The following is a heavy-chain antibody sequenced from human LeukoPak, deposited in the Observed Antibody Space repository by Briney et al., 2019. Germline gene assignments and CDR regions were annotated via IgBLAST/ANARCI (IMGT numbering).Heavy chain of an antibody. Sequence: SETLSLTCAVYGGSFSGYYWSWIRQPPGKGLEWIGEINHSGSTNYNPSLKSRVTISVDTSKNQFSLKLSSVTAADTAVYYCARGPPYYDFWSGYYVPFDCWGQGTLVTVSS. V-gene: IGHV4-34*01. CDR1: GGSFSGYY. D-gene: IGHD3-3*01. J-gene: IGHJ4*02. CDR2: INHSGST. CDR3: ARGPPYYDFWSGYYVPFDC.